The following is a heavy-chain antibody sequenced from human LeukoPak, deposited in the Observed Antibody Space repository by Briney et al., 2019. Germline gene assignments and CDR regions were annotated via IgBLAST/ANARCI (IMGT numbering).Heavy chain of an antibody. CDR1: GFTFSSYD. CDR3: ARGKYYYDSSGYYNHFDY. CDR2: IGTAGDT. J-gene: IGHJ4*02. V-gene: IGHV3-13*01. D-gene: IGHD3-22*01. Sequence: GSLRLSCAASGFTFSSYDMHWVRQATGKGLEWVSAIGTAGDTYYPGSVKGRFTISRENAKNSLYLQMNSLRAGDTAVYYCARGKYYYDSSGYYNHFDYWGQGTLVTVSS.